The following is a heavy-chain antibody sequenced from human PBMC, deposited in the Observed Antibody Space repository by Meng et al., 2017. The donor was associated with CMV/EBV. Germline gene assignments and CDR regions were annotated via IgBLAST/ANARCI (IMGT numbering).Heavy chain of an antibody. V-gene: IGHV4-34*01. D-gene: IGHD6-19*01. Sequence: SETLSLTCAVYGGSFSGYYWSWIRQPLGKGLEWIGEINHSGSTNYNPSLKSRVTISVDTSKNQFSLKLSSVTAADTAVYYCASITRRYSSGWYVGSNGVQNDYWGQGTLVTVSS. J-gene: IGHJ4*02. CDR3: ASITRRYSSGWYVGSNGVQNDY. CDR2: INHSGST. CDR1: GGSFSGYY.